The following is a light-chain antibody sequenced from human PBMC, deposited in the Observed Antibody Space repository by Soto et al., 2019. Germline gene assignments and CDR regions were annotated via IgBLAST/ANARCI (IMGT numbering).Light chain of an antibody. J-gene: IGKJ1*01. CDR3: HKSGSAPPAT. V-gene: IGKV3-20*01. CDR2: GAS. CDR1: QSVSSSY. Sequence: EIVLSQSPGTLSLSPGERATLSCRASQSVSSSYLAWYQQKPGQAPRLLIYGASSRATGIPDRFSGRGSGTDFTLTISRLEPEDFAVYYCHKSGSAPPATFGQ.